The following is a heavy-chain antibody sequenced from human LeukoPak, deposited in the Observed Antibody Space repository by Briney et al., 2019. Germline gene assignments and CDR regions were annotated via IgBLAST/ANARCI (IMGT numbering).Heavy chain of an antibody. V-gene: IGHV1-69*01. CDR2: IIPIFRTS. CDR3: ARSLVVVAATKYYFDY. J-gene: IGHJ4*02. CDR1: GGTFSNYA. Sequence: ASVKVSCKASGGTFSNYAISWVRQAPGQGLEWMGGIIPIFRTSNFAQKFQGRVTITADESTSTGYMELSSLRSEDTAVYYCARSLVVVAATKYYFDYWGQGTLVTVSS. D-gene: IGHD2-15*01.